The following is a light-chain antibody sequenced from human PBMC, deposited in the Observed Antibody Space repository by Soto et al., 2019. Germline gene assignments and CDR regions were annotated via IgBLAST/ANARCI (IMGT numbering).Light chain of an antibody. J-gene: IGLJ1*01. V-gene: IGLV2-14*01. CDR1: SSDVGGYNY. CDR3: NSYTSSSLYV. Sequence: QSALTQPASVSGSPGQSITISCTGTSSDVGGYNYVSWYQQHPGKAPKLMIYDVSNRPSGVSNRFSGSKSGNTASLTISGLQAEDEADYYCNSYTSSSLYVFGTGTKSPS. CDR2: DVS.